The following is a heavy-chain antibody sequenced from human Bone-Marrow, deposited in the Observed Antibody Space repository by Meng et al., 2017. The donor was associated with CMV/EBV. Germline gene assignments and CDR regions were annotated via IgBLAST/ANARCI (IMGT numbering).Heavy chain of an antibody. Sequence: SETRSPTCTVPDGTVSSGSYYWSWIRQPPGKGLEWIGYIYYSGSTIYNPSLKSRVTISVDTSTNQFSLKLSSVTAADTAVYYCARVDYDFWSGYWRLDPWGQGTLVTVSS. J-gene: IGHJ5*02. CDR3: ARVDYDFWSGYWRLDP. V-gene: IGHV4-61*01. CDR1: DGTVSSGSYY. CDR2: IYYSGST. D-gene: IGHD3-3*01.